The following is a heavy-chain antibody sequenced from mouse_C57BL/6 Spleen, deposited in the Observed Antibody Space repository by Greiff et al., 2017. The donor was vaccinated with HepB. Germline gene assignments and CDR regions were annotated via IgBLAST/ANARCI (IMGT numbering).Heavy chain of an antibody. D-gene: IGHD2-4*01. CDR2: IYPGDGDT. Sequence: QVQLKESGPELVKPGASVKISCKASGYAFSSSWMNWVKQRPGKGLEWIGRIYPGDGDTNYNGKFKGKATLTADKSSSTAYMQLSSLTSEDSAVYFCARGYDYDGGPFDVWGTGTTVTVSS. CDR3: ARGYDYDGGPFDV. J-gene: IGHJ1*03. CDR1: GYAFSSSW. V-gene: IGHV1-82*01.